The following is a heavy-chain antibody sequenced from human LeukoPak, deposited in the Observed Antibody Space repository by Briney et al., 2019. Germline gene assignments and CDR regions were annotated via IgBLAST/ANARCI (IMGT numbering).Heavy chain of an antibody. J-gene: IGHJ5*02. Sequence: SETLSLTCTVSGYSISSGYYWGWIRQPPGKGLEWIGSIYHSGSTYYNPSLKSRVTISVDTSKNQFSLKLSSVTAADTAVYYCASSAYNWFDPCGEGTLVTVSS. V-gene: IGHV4-38-2*02. CDR2: IYHSGST. CDR3: ASSAYNWFDP. D-gene: IGHD3-10*01. CDR1: GYSISSGYY.